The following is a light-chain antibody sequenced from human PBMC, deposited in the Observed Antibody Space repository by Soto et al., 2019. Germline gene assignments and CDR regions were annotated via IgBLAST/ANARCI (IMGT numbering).Light chain of an antibody. CDR1: QTVYNGF. V-gene: IGKV3-20*01. CDR2: GAS. J-gene: IGKJ1*01. Sequence: ENVFTQSPGTLSLSPGERATLSCRASQTVYNGFLAWYQQKPGQAPRLLIYGASSRATGIPDRFSGSGSGTDFTLTISSXEPEDFAVYYCQQYVSSPRTFGQGTKVDTK. CDR3: QQYVSSPRT.